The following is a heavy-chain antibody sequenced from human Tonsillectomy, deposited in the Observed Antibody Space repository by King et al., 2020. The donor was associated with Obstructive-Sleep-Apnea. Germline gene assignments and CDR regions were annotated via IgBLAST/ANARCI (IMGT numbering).Heavy chain of an antibody. Sequence: QLVQSGAEVKKPGASVKGSCKASGYTFTSYYMHWVRQAPGQGLEWMGIINPSVVRTNYAQKFRGRSTITRDTSTSTVYMELSSLRSEDTAVYYCARDLEGYCSSTSCYSYGMDVWGQGTTVTVSS. CDR2: INPSVVRT. CDR1: GYTFTSYY. J-gene: IGHJ6*02. CDR3: ARDLEGYCSSTSCYSYGMDV. D-gene: IGHD2-2*01. V-gene: IGHV1-46*01.